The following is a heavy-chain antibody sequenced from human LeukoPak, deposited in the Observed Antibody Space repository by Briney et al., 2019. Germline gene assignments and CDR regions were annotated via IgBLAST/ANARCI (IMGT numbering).Heavy chain of an antibody. J-gene: IGHJ4*02. Sequence: PGGSLRLSCAASGFTFSSYSMNWVRQAPGKGLEWVSSISSSRSYIYYADSVKGRFTISRDNAKNSLYLQINSLRAEDTAVYYCARDARDHRFTMGSVAIDYWGQGTLVTVSS. CDR3: ARDARDHRFTMGSVAIDY. D-gene: IGHD3-10*01. CDR1: GFTFSSYS. V-gene: IGHV3-21*01. CDR2: ISSSRSYI.